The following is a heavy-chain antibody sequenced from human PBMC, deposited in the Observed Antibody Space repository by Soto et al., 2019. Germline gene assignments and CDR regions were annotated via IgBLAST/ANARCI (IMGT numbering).Heavy chain of an antibody. CDR1: GGSISSYY. J-gene: IGHJ4*02. CDR3: ARDHIGTTNYFDY. D-gene: IGHD1-7*01. V-gene: IGHV4-59*01. Sequence: SETLSLTCTVSGGSISSYYWSWIRQPPGKGLEWIGYIYYSGSTNYNPSLKSRVTISVDTSKNQFSLKLSSVTAADTAVYYCARDHIGTTNYFDYWGQGTLVTVSS. CDR2: IYYSGST.